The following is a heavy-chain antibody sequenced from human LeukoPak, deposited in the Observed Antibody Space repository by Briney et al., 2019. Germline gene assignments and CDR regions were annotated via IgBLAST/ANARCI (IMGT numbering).Heavy chain of an antibody. D-gene: IGHD2-15*01. CDR1: GGSISSYY. CDR2: IYYSGNT. CDR3: ARTYCSGGSCHFDY. J-gene: IGHJ4*02. Sequence: SETLSLTCTVSGGSISSYYSSWIRQPPGKGLEWIGYIYYSGNTDSNPSLKSRVTISVDTSKNQFSLKLSSVTAADTAVYYCARTYCSGGSCHFDYWGQGTLVTVSS. V-gene: IGHV4-59*08.